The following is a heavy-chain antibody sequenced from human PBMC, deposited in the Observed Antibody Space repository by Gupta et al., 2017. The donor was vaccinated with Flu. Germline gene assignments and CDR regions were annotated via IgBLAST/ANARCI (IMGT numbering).Heavy chain of an antibody. CDR2: ISAYNGNT. D-gene: IGHD3-10*01. CDR1: GYTFTSYG. CDR3: ARTPNPYYYGSGSYYPHPPKFDY. J-gene: IGHJ4*02. Sequence: QVQLVQSGAEVKKPGASVKVSCKASGYTFTSYGISWVRQAPGQGLEWMGWISAYNGNTNYAQKLQGRVTMTTDTSTSTAYMELRSLRSDDTAVYYCARTPNPYYYGSGSYYPHPPKFDYWGQGTLVTVSS. V-gene: IGHV1-18*01.